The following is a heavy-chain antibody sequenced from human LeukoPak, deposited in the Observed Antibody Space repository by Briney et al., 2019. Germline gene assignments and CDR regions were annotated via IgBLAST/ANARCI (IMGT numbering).Heavy chain of an antibody. V-gene: IGHV3-48*01. J-gene: IGHJ4*02. D-gene: IGHD3-22*01. CDR3: ARDRHKYNYDSGGYSPY. CDR1: GFTFSSYS. CDR2: ISSSSSTI. Sequence: GGSLKLSCAASGFTFSSYSMLWVRQAPGKGLEWVSYISSSSSTIYYADSVKSRFTISRDNAKNSLYLQMNTLRAEDTAVYYCARDRHKYNYDSGGYSPYWGQGTLVTVSS.